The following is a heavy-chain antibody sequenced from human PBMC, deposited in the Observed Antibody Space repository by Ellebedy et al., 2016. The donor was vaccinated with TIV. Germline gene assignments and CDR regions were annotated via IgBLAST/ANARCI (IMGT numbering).Heavy chain of an antibody. D-gene: IGHD5-12*01. V-gene: IGHV3-23*01. Sequence: GESLKISXAASGFKYRRSAVSWVRQAPGKGLEWVSTISGNGGSTFYADSVQGRFTISRDKSKKIVYLQMDSLRVEDTAVYYCAFNGGYDSKDIYYYMDVWGNGTTVTVSS. CDR3: AFNGGYDSKDIYYYMDV. CDR1: GFKYRRSA. J-gene: IGHJ6*03. CDR2: ISGNGGST.